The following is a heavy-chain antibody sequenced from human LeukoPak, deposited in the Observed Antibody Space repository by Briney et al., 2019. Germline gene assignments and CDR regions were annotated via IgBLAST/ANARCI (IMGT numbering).Heavy chain of an antibody. Sequence: SETLSLTCAVYGGSLSGYYWSRIPQPPGKGLEWIGEINHSGSTNYNPSLKSRVTISVDTSKNQFSLKLSSVTAADTAVYYCARGDTYYDFWSGYPLFDYWGQGTLVTVSS. CDR2: INHSGST. CDR1: GGSLSGYY. J-gene: IGHJ4*02. D-gene: IGHD3-3*01. CDR3: ARGDTYYDFWSGYPLFDY. V-gene: IGHV4-34*01.